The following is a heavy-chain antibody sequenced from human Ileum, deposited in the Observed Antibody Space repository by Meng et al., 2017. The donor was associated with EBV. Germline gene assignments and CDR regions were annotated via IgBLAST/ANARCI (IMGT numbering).Heavy chain of an antibody. Sequence: VQLEQRGAGLLKPSETLSLTCDVSGGSFNAYYWTWIRQSPGGGLEWIGEIFHSGHTNYNPSLESRVSMSVATSKKQFSLLLSSVTAADSGLYFCARGREYTGQLDLWGLGTLVTVSS. J-gene: IGHJ5*02. CDR3: ARGREYTGQLDL. V-gene: IGHV4-34*02. CDR1: GGSFNAYY. D-gene: IGHD5-18*01. CDR2: IFHSGHT.